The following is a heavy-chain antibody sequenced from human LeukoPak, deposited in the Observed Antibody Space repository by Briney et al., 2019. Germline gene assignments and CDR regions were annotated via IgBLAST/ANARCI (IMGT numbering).Heavy chain of an antibody. D-gene: IGHD4-17*01. CDR1: GFTFSSYW. Sequence: PGGSLRLSCAASGFTFSSYWMSWVRQAPGKGLEWVANVKQDGSEKNYVDSVKGRFTISRDNAKNSLYLQMNSLRAEDTAVYYCARDRSNYGDFYWGQGTLVTVSS. CDR2: VKQDGSEK. J-gene: IGHJ4*02. CDR3: ARDRSNYGDFY. V-gene: IGHV3-7*03.